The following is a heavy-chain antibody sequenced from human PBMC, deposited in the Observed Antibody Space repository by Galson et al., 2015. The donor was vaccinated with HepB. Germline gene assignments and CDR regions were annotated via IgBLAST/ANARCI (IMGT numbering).Heavy chain of an antibody. Sequence: SVKVSCKASGYTFTSYGISWVRQAPGQGLEWMGWISAYNGNTNYAQKLQGRVTMTTDTSTSTAYMELRSLRSDDTAVYYCAREYSSSYLYYYGMDVWGQGTTVTVSS. J-gene: IGHJ6*02. V-gene: IGHV1-18*04. CDR3: AREYSSSYLYYYGMDV. D-gene: IGHD6-6*01. CDR2: ISAYNGNT. CDR1: GYTFTSYG.